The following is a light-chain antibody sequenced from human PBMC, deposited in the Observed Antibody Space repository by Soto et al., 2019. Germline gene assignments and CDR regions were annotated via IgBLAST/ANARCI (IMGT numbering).Light chain of an antibody. CDR3: QQRSNCLFT. Sequence: EIVLTQSPATLYLSPGERATLSCRASQSVSSSLAWYQQRPGQAPRLLLYDASNRATGIPARFSGSGSGTDFPLTISSLEPEDFAIYYCQQRSNCLFTFGPGTKVHIK. J-gene: IGKJ3*01. CDR1: QSVSSS. V-gene: IGKV3-11*01. CDR2: DAS.